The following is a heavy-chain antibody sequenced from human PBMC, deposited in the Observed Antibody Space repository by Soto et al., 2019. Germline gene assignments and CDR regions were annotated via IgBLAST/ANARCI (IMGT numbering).Heavy chain of an antibody. CDR1: GYTFTSYG. J-gene: IGHJ4*02. D-gene: IGHD6-13*01. CDR3: ARAPQTVAGAGIWY. CDR2: ISGYNGDT. Sequence: ASVKVSCKASGYTFTSYGISWVRQAPGQGPEWMGWISGYNGDTNHAQKLQGRVTMTTDTSTSTAYMELRSLRSDDTAVYYCARAPQTVAGAGIWYWGQGTLVTVSS. V-gene: IGHV1-18*04.